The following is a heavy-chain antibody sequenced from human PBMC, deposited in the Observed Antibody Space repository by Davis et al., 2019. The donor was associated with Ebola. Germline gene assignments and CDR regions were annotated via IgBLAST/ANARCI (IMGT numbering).Heavy chain of an antibody. CDR1: GGSFSGYY. CDR2: INHSGST. CDR3: ARPNSSSWYGHYFDY. V-gene: IGHV4-34*01. J-gene: IGHJ4*02. Sequence: MPSETLSLTCAVYGGSFSGYYWTWTPQPPRKGLEWIGEINHSGSTNYNPSLKSRVTISVDTSKNQFSLKLSSVTAADTAVYYCARPNSSSWYGHYFDYWGKGTLVTVSS. D-gene: IGHD6-13*01.